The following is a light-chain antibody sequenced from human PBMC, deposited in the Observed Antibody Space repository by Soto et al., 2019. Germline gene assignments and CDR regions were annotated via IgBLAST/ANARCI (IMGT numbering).Light chain of an antibody. J-gene: IGKJ1*01. V-gene: IGKV3-20*01. Sequence: TQSPASLSASVGDRVTITCRASQSISSSYLAWYQQKVGQGPKLLMYGTSRRATGTPDRFSGSESGTDFTLTISRLETEDFAVYYCQQYGSPPTWTFGQVSKV. CDR1: QSISSSY. CDR2: GTS. CDR3: QQYGSPPTWT.